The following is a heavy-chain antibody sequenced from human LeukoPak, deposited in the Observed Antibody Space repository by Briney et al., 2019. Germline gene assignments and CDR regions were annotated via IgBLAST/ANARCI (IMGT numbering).Heavy chain of an antibody. D-gene: IGHD1-26*01. V-gene: IGHV4-4*02. J-gene: IGHJ4*02. Sequence: SGTLSLTCAVSGGSISSSNWWSWVRQPPGKGLEWIGEIYHSGSTNYNPSLKSRVTISVDKSKNQFSLKLSSVTAADTAVYHCARTSGNYRYYFDYWGQGTLVTVSS. CDR1: GGSISSSNW. CDR2: IYHSGST. CDR3: ARTSGNYRYYFDY.